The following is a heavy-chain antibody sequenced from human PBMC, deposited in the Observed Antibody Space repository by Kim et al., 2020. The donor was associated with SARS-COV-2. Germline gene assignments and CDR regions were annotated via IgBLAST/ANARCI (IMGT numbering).Heavy chain of an antibody. CDR2: ISFDGSNT. Sequence: GGSLRLSCAASGFTFTMYSMHWVRQAPGKGLEWVAFISFDGSNTDYADSVKGRFTVSRDSSKNTVFLEMGRLRLEDTALYFCARDPTYASGRGYFDSEGPGTLVTVSS. V-gene: IGHV3-30*04. D-gene: IGHD6-19*01. J-gene: IGHJ4*02. CDR1: GFTFTMYS. CDR3: ARDPTYASGRGYFDS.